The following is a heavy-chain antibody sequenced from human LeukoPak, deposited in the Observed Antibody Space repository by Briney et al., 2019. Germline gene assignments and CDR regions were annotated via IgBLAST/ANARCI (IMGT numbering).Heavy chain of an antibody. D-gene: IGHD6-13*01. J-gene: IGHJ4*02. CDR1: GFTFSSYS. CDR2: ISSSSSYI. Sequence: GGSLRLSCAASGFTFSSYSMNWVRQAPGKGLEWVSSISSSSSYIYYADSVKGRFTISRDNAKNSLYLQMNSLRAEDTAVYYCASLGIAAADPFDYWGQGTLVTVSS. V-gene: IGHV3-21*01. CDR3: ASLGIAAADPFDY.